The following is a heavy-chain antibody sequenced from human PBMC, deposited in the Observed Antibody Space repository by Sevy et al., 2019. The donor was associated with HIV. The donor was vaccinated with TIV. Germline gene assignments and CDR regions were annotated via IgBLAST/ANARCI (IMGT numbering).Heavy chain of an antibody. J-gene: IGHJ4*02. Sequence: ASVKVSCNPSGYTFTAYQMHWVRQAPGQGLEWLGRISPKGGGTKYAQNFSGRITLTRDTSIVTFYMELSNLTPDDTAVYYCSMDLSGDKITIFDFWGQGTLVTVSS. CDR1: GYTFTAYQ. D-gene: IGHD1-26*01. CDR2: ISPKGGGT. CDR3: SMDLSGDKITIFDF. V-gene: IGHV1-2*06.